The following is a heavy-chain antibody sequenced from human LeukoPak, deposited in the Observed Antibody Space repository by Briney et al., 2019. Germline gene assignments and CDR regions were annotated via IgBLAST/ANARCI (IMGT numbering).Heavy chain of an antibody. CDR2: MNPNSGNT. Sequence: GASVKVSCKASGYTFSSYDINWVRQATGQGLEWMGWMNPNSGNTGYAQKFQGRLNMTRNTSISTAYMELSSLRSEDTAVCYCARRVGSGWPVQHWGQGTLVTVSS. V-gene: IGHV1-8*01. CDR3: ARRVGSGWPVQH. CDR1: GYTFSSYD. J-gene: IGHJ1*01. D-gene: IGHD6-19*01.